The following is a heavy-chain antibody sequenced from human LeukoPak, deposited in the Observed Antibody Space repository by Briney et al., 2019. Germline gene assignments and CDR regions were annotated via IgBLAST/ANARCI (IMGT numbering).Heavy chain of an antibody. V-gene: IGHV1-2*02. Sequence: GASVKVSCKPPGKPSTGYIIHGGRQAPDQGLEGRGWINPDSGGTKSAQKFQGRVTMTRDTSISTAYMELSRLRSDDTAVYYCARDLEGLERYFDYWGQGTLVTVSP. CDR3: ARDLEGLERYFDY. D-gene: IGHD1-1*01. J-gene: IGHJ4*02. CDR1: GKPSTGYI. CDR2: INPDSGGT.